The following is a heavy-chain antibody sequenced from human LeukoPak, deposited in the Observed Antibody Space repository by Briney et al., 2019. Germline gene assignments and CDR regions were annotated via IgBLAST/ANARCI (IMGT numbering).Heavy chain of an antibody. D-gene: IGHD4-17*01. J-gene: IGHJ3*02. CDR2: ISSSSSYT. V-gene: IGHV3-21*01. CDR3: ARAYYGSAFDI. CDR1: GFTFSSYS. Sequence: GGSLRLSCAASGFTFSSYSMNWVRQAPGKGLEWVSSISSSSSYTYYADSVKGRFTISRDNAKNSLYLQMNSLRAEDTAVYYCARAYYGSAFDIWGQGTMVTVSS.